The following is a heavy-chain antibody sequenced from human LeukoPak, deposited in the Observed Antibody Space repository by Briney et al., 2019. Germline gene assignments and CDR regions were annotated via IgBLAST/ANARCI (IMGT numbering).Heavy chain of an antibody. Sequence: PSETLSLTCTVSGGSISSSSYSWGWIRQPPGKGLEWIGSISYSGSTYYNPSLKSRVTISVDTSKNQFSLKLSSVTAAGTAVYYCASLSIVVVTARYFQHWGQGTLVTVSS. CDR3: ASLSIVVVTARYFQH. J-gene: IGHJ1*01. CDR1: GGSISSSSYS. V-gene: IGHV4-39*01. D-gene: IGHD2-21*02. CDR2: ISYSGST.